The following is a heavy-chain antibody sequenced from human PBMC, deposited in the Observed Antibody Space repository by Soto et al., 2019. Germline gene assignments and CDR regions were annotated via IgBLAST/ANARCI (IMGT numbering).Heavy chain of an antibody. D-gene: IGHD3-22*01. CDR1: GYSFTSYW. CDR2: IYPGDSDT. Sequence: DVQLVQSGAEVKKPGESLKISCKGSGYSFTSYWIGWVRQMPGKGLEWMGIIYPGDSDTRYSPSFQGQVTISADKSISTAYLQWSSLKASDTAMHYCARYYDSSGYYYYSLDYWGQGTLVTVSS. J-gene: IGHJ4*02. V-gene: IGHV5-51*01. CDR3: ARYYDSSGYYYYSLDY.